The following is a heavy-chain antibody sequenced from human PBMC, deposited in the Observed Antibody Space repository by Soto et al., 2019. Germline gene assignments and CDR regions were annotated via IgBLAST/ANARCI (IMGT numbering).Heavy chain of an antibody. CDR2: INHSGST. CDR1: GGSFSGYY. CDR3: ARGRGSYDFWSGYLLYYFDY. Sequence: PSETLSLTCAVYGGSFSGYYWSWIRQPPGKGLEWIGEINHSGSTNYNPSLKSRVTISVDTSKNQFSLKLSSVTAADTAVYYCARGRGSYDFWSGYLLYYFDYWGQGTLVTVSS. D-gene: IGHD3-3*01. J-gene: IGHJ4*02. V-gene: IGHV4-34*01.